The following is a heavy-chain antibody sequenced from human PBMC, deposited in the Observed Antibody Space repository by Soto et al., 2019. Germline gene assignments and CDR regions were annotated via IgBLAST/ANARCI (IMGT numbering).Heavy chain of an antibody. J-gene: IGHJ5*02. CDR3: ARNLVVVVAATSWFDP. V-gene: IGHV1-69*13. D-gene: IGHD2-15*01. CDR2: IIPIFGTA. Sequence: ASVKVSCKASGGTFSSYAVSWVRQAPGQGLEWMEGIIPIFGTANYAQKFQGRVTITADESTSTAYMELSSLRSEDTAVYYCARNLVVVVAATSWFDPWGQGTLVTVSS. CDR1: GGTFSSYA.